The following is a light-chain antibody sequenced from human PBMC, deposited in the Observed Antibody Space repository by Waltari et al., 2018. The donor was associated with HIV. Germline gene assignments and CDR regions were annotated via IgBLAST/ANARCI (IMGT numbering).Light chain of an antibody. CDR2: DNN. CDR3: GTWDSSLSAWV. J-gene: IGLJ3*02. Sequence: QSVLTQPPSVSAAPGQKVTIPCPGRSPNIRKNYVCWYQQLPGTAPKLLIYDNNKRPSGIPDRFSGSKSGTSAALGITGLQAGDEADYYCGTWDSSLSAWVFGGGTKLTVL. V-gene: IGLV1-51*01. CDR1: SPNIRKNY.